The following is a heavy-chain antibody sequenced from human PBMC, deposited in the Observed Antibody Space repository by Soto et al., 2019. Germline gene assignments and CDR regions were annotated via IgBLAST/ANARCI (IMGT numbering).Heavy chain of an antibody. Sequence: QLQLQESGPGLVKPSETLSLTCTVSGGSISSSSYYGVWIRQPPGKGLEWMGSIYYSGSTYYNPSLKGRVPISVDTSKMQFSLKLSSVTAADTAVYYCAVPMTTVTTCDYWGQGTLVTVSS. V-gene: IGHV4-39*01. D-gene: IGHD4-17*01. J-gene: IGHJ4*02. CDR3: AVPMTTVTTCDY. CDR2: IYYSGST. CDR1: GGSISSSSYY.